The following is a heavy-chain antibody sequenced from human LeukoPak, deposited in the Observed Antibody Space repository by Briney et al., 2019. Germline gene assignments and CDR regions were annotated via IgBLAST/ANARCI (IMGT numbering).Heavy chain of an antibody. V-gene: IGHV3-30*04. CDR3: ARGELRYFDWFTEPSAY. CDR1: GFTFSSYV. CDR2: ISYDGSNK. J-gene: IGHJ4*02. D-gene: IGHD3-9*01. Sequence: GGSLRLSCAASGFTFSSYVMNWVRQAPGKGLEWVAVISYDGSNKYYADSVKGRFTISRDNSKNTLYLQMNSLRAEDTAVYYCARGELRYFDWFTEPSAYWGQGTLVTVSS.